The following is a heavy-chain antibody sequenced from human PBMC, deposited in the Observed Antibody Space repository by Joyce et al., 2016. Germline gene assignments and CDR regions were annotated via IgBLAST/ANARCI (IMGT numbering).Heavy chain of an antibody. Sequence: QVQLVESGGGVVPPGRSLRLSCAASGFPFSSYGMHWVRQAPGKGLEWVAVISYDGSNKYDADSVKGRFTISRDNSKNTLYLQMNSLRAEDTAVYYCAKDLFCSTTSCYGRGDYWGQGTLVTVSS. CDR3: AKDLFCSTTSCYGRGDY. CDR1: GFPFSSYG. CDR2: ISYDGSNK. V-gene: IGHV3-30*18. J-gene: IGHJ4*02. D-gene: IGHD2-2*01.